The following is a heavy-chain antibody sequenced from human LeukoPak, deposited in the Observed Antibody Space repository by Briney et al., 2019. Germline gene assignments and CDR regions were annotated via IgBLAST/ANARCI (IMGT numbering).Heavy chain of an antibody. D-gene: IGHD3-10*01. CDR3: ARVRGRAFDI. J-gene: IGHJ3*02. CDR2: IYYSGST. CDR1: GGSISSSSYY. Sequence: SSETLSLTCTVSGGSISSSSYYWGWIRQPPGKGLEWIGSIYYSGSTYYNPSLKSRVTISVDTSKNQFSLKLSSVTAADTAVYYCARVRGRAFDIWGQGTMVTVSS. V-gene: IGHV4-39*07.